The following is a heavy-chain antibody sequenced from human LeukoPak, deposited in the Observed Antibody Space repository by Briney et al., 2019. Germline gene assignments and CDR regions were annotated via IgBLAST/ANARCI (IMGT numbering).Heavy chain of an antibody. V-gene: IGHV3-74*01. D-gene: IGHD3-3*01. J-gene: IGHJ6*04. CDR3: ARGSGRPFVLRFLEGPGGTEMDV. Sequence: PGGSLRLSCAASGFTFSSYWMSWVRQAPGKGLVWVSRINTDGSSTSYADSVKGRFTISRDNAKNTLYLQMNSLRAEDTAVYYCARGSGRPFVLRFLEGPGGTEMDVWGKGTTVTVSS. CDR2: INTDGSST. CDR1: GFTFSSYW.